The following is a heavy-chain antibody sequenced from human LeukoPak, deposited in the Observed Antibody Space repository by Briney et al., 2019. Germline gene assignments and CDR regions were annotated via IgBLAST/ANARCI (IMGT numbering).Heavy chain of an antibody. J-gene: IGHJ3*02. CDR2: ISGSGGST. V-gene: IGHV3-23*01. CDR3: ANIYDSSGPDASDI. D-gene: IGHD3-22*01. CDR1: GFTFSSYS. Sequence: PGGSLRLSCAASGFTFSSYSMNWVRQAPGKGLEWVSAISGSGGSTYYADSVKGRFTISRDNSKNTLYLQMNSLRAEDTAVYYCANIYDSSGPDASDIWGQGTMVTVSS.